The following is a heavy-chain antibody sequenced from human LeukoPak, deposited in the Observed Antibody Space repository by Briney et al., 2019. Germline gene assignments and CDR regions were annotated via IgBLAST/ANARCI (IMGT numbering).Heavy chain of an antibody. V-gene: IGHV1-2*02. D-gene: IGHD4-23*01. Sequence: ASVKVSCRASGYTFTDYYIHWVRQAPGQGLEWVGWINPKSGATNYAQKFQGRVTMTRDTSITTAYMELSRLSSDDTAVYYCARHPGKVTNDWYFDLWGRGTLVTVSS. CDR1: GYTFTDYY. CDR2: INPKSGAT. J-gene: IGHJ2*01. CDR3: ARHPGKVTNDWYFDL.